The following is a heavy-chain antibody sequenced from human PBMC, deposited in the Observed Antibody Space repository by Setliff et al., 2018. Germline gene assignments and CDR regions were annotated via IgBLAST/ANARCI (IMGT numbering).Heavy chain of an antibody. J-gene: IGHJ4*02. CDR3: ARLRKDYGDYYYFDY. CDR1: GFTFSRYA. Sequence: GSLRLSCAASGFTFSRYAMNWVRQTPGKGLEWVSYISASSANIQYADSVRGRFTVSRDNARNSLYLQMNSLRAEDTAVYYCARLRKDYGDYYYFDYWGQGTLVTVSS. V-gene: IGHV3-48*01. CDR2: ISASSANI. D-gene: IGHD4-17*01.